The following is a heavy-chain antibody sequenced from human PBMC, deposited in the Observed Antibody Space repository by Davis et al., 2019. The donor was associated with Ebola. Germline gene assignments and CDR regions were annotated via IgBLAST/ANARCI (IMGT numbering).Heavy chain of an antibody. D-gene: IGHD4-11*01. CDR3: AKQGVTTITSFDY. J-gene: IGHJ4*02. Sequence: GESLKISCAASGFTFSSYAMSWVRQAPGKGLEWVSAISGSGGSTYYADSVKGRFTISRDNSKNTLYLQMNSLRAEDTAVYYRAKQGVTTITSFDYWGQGTLVTVSS. V-gene: IGHV3-23*01. CDR2: ISGSGGST. CDR1: GFTFSSYA.